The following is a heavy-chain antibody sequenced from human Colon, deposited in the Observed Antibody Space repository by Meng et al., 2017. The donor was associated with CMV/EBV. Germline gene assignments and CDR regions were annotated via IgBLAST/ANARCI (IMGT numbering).Heavy chain of an antibody. CDR1: GFTFSDYY. D-gene: IGHD1-7*01. V-gene: IGHV3-69-1*01. J-gene: IGHJ6*02. Sequence: GGSLRLSCAASGFTFSDYYMNWVRQAPGKGLEWVSSISSSSTIYYADSVKGRFTISRDNSKNTLYLQMNSLRAEDTAVYYCARDPVRGGWNYGFYGMDVWGQGTTVTVSS. CDR3: ARDPVRGGWNYGFYGMDV. CDR2: ISSSSTI.